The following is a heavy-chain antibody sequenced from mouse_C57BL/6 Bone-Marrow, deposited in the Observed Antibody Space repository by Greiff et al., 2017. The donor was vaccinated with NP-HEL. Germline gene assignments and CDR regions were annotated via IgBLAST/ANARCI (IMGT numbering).Heavy chain of an antibody. Sequence: VQLQQSGAELARPGASVKLSCKASGYTFTSYGISWVKQRTGQGLEWIGEIYPRSGNNYYNEKFKGKATLTANKSSSTAYMELRSLTSEDSAVYFCARGPYYGSRYWYFDVGDTGNTITVTA. D-gene: IGHD1-1*01. CDR1: GYTFTSYG. CDR2: IYPRSGNN. J-gene: IGHJ1*03. CDR3: ARGPYYGSRYWYFDV. V-gene: IGHV1-81*01.